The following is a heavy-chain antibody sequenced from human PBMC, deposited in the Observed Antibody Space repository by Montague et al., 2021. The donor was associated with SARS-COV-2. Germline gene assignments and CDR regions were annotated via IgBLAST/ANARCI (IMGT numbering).Heavy chain of an antibody. J-gene: IGHJ4*02. V-gene: IGHV4-59*01. CDR1: GDSISTYY. CDR2: IHYRGCT. Sequence: SETLSLTCTVSGDSISTYYWSSFRQPPGKGLAWFGCIHYRGCTTYYPSLKSRVTISVDTYKNQFSLKLSSVTAADTAVYYCATYGFGKYHADCSGSYHLDYWGQGTLVSVSS. D-gene: IGHD1-26*01. CDR3: ATYGFGKYHADCSGSYHLDY.